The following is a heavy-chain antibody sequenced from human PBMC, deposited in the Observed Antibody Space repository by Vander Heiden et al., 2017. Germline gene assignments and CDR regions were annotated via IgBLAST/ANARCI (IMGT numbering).Heavy chain of an antibody. V-gene: IGHV3-33*01. D-gene: IGHD3-10*01. Sequence: QVQLVESGGGVVQPGRSLRLSCAASGFTFSSYGMHWGPQAPGKGLEWGAVIWYDGSNKYYADSVKGRFTISRDNSKNTLYLQMNSLRAEDTAVYYCARDLGSIWFGEFYGMDVWGQGTTVTVSS. CDR2: IWYDGSNK. CDR3: ARDLGSIWFGEFYGMDV. CDR1: GFTFSSYG. J-gene: IGHJ6*02.